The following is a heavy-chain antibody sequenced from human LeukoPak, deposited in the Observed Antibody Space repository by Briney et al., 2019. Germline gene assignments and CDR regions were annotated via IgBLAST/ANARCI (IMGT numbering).Heavy chain of an antibody. CDR2: IYYSGST. D-gene: IGHD2-15*01. CDR1: GGSISSSSYY. J-gene: IGHJ4*02. Sequence: SETLSLTCTVSGGSISSSSYYWGWIRQPPGKGLEWIGSIYYSGSTYYNPSLKSRVTISVDTSKNQFSLKLSSVTAADTAVYYCAREALGYCSGGSCYDYWGQGTLVTVSS. CDR3: AREALGYCSGGSCYDY. V-gene: IGHV4-39*07.